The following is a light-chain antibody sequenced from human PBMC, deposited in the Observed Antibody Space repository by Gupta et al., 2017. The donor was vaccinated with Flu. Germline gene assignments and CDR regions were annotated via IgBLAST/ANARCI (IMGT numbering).Light chain of an antibody. CDR3: HHQSSSPLT. J-gene: IGKJ3*01. CDR2: LAS. Sequence: PSTLSAPVGGRVTITCRASSSISIWLAWYQQKPGKAPKLLVYLASTLHDGVSSRFSGSGSGTEFTLTISRLQPDEAATYCCHHQSSSPLTFGQGTLVDIK. CDR1: SSISIW. V-gene: IGKV1-5*03.